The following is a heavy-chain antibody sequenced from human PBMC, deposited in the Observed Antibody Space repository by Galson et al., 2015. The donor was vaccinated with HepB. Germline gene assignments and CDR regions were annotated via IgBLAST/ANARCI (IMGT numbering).Heavy chain of an antibody. Sequence: SLRLSCAASGFTFDDYAMHWVRQAPGKGLEWVSGISWNSGSINYADSVKGRFTISRDNAKNSLYLQMNSLRAEDTALYYCARDYYDSSGFDYWGQGTLVTVSS. CDR3: ARDYYDSSGFDY. V-gene: IGHV3-9*01. CDR1: GFTFDDYA. J-gene: IGHJ4*02. D-gene: IGHD3-22*01. CDR2: ISWNSGSI.